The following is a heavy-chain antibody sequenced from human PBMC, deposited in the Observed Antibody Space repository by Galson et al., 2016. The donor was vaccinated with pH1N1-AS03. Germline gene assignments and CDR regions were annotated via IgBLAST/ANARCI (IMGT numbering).Heavy chain of an antibody. J-gene: IGHJ5*02. Sequence: SETLSLTCTISGGSVSSGSYYWSWIRQPPGKGLEWIGYIYYSGSTNYNPSLKSRVTISVDTSKNQFSLKLSSVTAADTAVYCCAREQLDNWFDPWGQGTLVTVSS. CDR3: AREQLDNWFDP. V-gene: IGHV4-61*01. D-gene: IGHD6-6*01. CDR2: IYYSGST. CDR1: GGSVSSGSYY.